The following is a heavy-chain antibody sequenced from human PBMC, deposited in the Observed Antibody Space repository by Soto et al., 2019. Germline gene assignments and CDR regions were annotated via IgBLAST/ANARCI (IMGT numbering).Heavy chain of an antibody. CDR2: ISYDGSNK. CDR3: AKDPRGIAAAGVGYYFDY. V-gene: IGHV3-30*18. J-gene: IGHJ4*02. CDR1: GFTFSSYG. D-gene: IGHD6-13*01. Sequence: QVQLVESGGGVVQPGRSLRLSCAASGFTFSSYGMQWVRQAPGKGLEWVAVISYDGSNKYYADSVKGRFTISRDNSKNTLYLQMNSLRAEDTAVYYCAKDPRGIAAAGVGYYFDYWGQGTLVTVSS.